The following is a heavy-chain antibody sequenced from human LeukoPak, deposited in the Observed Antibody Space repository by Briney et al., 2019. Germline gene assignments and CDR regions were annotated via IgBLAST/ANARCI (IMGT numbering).Heavy chain of an antibody. Sequence: GGSLRLSCAASGLNFSSYGMHGVRQAPGKGLEWVAFIRYDGSNKYYADSVKGRFTISRDNSKNTLYLQMNSLRAEDTAVYYCAKEGYSYCPYYMDVWGKGTTVTVSS. CDR2: IRYDGSNK. V-gene: IGHV3-30*02. J-gene: IGHJ6*03. D-gene: IGHD5-18*01. CDR1: GLNFSSYG. CDR3: AKEGYSYCPYYMDV.